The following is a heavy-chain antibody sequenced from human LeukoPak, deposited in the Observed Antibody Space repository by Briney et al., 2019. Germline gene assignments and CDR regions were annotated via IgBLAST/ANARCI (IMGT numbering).Heavy chain of an antibody. V-gene: IGHV1-2*02. CDR1: GYTFTGYY. J-gene: IGHJ3*01. Sequence: GASVKVSCKASGYTFTGYYMHWVRQAPGQGLEWMGWINPNSGGTNYAQKFQGRVTMTRDTSISTAYMELSRLRSDDTAVYYCAREGWKSRTVIGLDLWGQGTVVVVSS. D-gene: IGHD2-21*01. CDR2: INPNSGGT. CDR3: AREGWKSRTVIGLDL.